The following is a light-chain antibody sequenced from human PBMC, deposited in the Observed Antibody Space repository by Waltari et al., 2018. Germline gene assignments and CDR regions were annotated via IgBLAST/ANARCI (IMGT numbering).Light chain of an antibody. CDR2: AAS. V-gene: IGKV1-9*01. CDR3: QQLNSYPLS. Sequence: CRASQGISSYFAWYQQKPGKAPELLIYAASTLQSVVPSRFSGSGSGTDFTLTISSLQPDDFATYYCQQLNSYPLSFGPGTKVDVK. J-gene: IGKJ3*01. CDR1: QGISSY.